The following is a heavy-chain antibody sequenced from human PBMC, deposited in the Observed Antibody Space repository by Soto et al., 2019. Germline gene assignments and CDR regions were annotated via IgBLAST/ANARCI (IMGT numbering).Heavy chain of an antibody. J-gene: IGHJ3*02. CDR3: ATPVAGTGSAFDI. CDR2: FDPEDGET. CDR1: GYTLTELS. V-gene: IGHV1-24*01. D-gene: IGHD6-19*01. Sequence: ASVKVSCKVSGYTLTELSMHWVRQAPGKGLEWMGGFDPEDGETIYAQKFQGRVTMTEDTSTDTAYMELSSLRYEDTAVYYCATPVAGTGSAFDIWGQGTMVTVSS.